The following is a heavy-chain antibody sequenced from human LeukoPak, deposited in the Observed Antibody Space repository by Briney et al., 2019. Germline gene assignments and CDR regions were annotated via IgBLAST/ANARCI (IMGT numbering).Heavy chain of an antibody. V-gene: IGHV3-49*03. D-gene: IGHD3-16*01. CDR3: CKDLLGS. CDR1: GFTFGDYA. J-gene: IGHJ5*02. Sequence: GGSLRLSCTASGFTFGDYAMSWFREAPGKGRKWVGFITKKAFGGTTKYAPSVRGRFNISRDDSKGIAYLQMNSLKTEDTALYYCCKDLLGSWGQGTLVTVSS. CDR2: ITKKAFGGTT.